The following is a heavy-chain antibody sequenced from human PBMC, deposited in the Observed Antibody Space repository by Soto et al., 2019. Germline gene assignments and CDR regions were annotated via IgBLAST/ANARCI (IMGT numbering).Heavy chain of an antibody. CDR3: ASHQYSGSYYVVHKGPYYFDY. J-gene: IGHJ4*02. CDR1: GGSISSGDYY. Sequence: QVQLQESGPGLVKPSQTLSLTCTVSGGSISSGDYYWSWIRQPPGKGLEWIGYIYYSGSTYYNPSLKSRVTISVDTSKNQFSLKLSSVTAADTAVYYCASHQYSGSYYVVHKGPYYFDYWGQGTLVTVSS. V-gene: IGHV4-30-4*01. D-gene: IGHD1-26*01. CDR2: IYYSGST.